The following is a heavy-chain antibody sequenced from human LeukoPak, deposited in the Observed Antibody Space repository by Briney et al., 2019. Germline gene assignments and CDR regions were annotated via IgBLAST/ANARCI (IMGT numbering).Heavy chain of an antibody. Sequence: SGTLSLTCTVSGSISSYYWSWIRQPAGKGLEWIGRIYTSGSTNYNPSLKSRATISVDTSQNQFSLKLSSVTAADTAVYYCARTRYYYNSRSYGAPYYFDYWGQGTLVTVSS. V-gene: IGHV4-4*07. CDR2: IYTSGST. CDR3: ARTRYYYNSRSYGAPYYFDY. D-gene: IGHD3-10*01. J-gene: IGHJ4*02. CDR1: GSISSYY.